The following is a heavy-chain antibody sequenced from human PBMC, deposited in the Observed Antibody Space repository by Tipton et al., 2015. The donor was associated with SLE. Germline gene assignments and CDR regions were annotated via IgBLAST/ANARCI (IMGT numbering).Heavy chain of an antibody. CDR3: ASDLDYYDSSGYPL. V-gene: IGHV4-59*07. Sequence: TLSLTCTVSGVSISSYYWSWIRQPPGKGLEWIGYIYYSGSTNYNPSLKSRVTISVDTSKNQFSLKLSSVTAADTAVYYCASDLDYYDSSGYPLWGQGTLVTVAS. D-gene: IGHD3-22*01. CDR1: GVSISSYY. CDR2: IYYSGST. J-gene: IGHJ4*02.